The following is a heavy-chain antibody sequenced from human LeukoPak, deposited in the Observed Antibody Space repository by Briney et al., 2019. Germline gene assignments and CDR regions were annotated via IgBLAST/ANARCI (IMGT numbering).Heavy chain of an antibody. CDR2: MNPNSGNK. D-gene: IGHD6-13*01. CDR1: GYTFTSYD. CDR3: ARDGYSSSEFDY. Sequence: ASVKVSCKASGYTFTSYDINWVRQATGQGLEWMGWMNPNSGNKGYAQKFQGRVTMTRNTSINTAYMELSSLGSEDTAVYYCARDGYSSSEFDYWGQGTLVTVSS. J-gene: IGHJ4*02. V-gene: IGHV1-8*01.